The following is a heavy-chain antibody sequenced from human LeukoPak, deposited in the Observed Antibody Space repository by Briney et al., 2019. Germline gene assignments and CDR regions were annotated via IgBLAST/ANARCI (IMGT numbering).Heavy chain of an antibody. D-gene: IGHD3-10*01. V-gene: IGHV3-21*01. J-gene: IGHJ4*02. CDR1: GFTFSSYA. CDR3: AKDAKVFHLAYYFDY. CDR2: ISSSSSYI. Sequence: GGSLRLSCAASGFTFSSYAMSWVRQAPGKGLEWVSSISSSSSYIYYADSVKGRFTISRDNAKNSLYLQMNSLRAEDTAVYYCAKDAKVFHLAYYFDYWGQGTLVTVSS.